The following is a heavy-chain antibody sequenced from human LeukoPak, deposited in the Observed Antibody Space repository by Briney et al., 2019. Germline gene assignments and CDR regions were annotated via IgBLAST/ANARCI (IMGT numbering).Heavy chain of an antibody. V-gene: IGHV3-74*01. Sequence: GGSLRLSCAASGFTFSSYWMHWVRQAPGKGLVWVSRINSDGSSTSYADSVKGRFTISRDNAKNTLYLQMNSLRAGDTAVYYCARDLRYCSSTSCLPDDAFDIWGQGTMVTVSS. J-gene: IGHJ3*02. D-gene: IGHD2-2*01. CDR1: GFTFSSYW. CDR2: INSDGSST. CDR3: ARDLRYCSSTSCLPDDAFDI.